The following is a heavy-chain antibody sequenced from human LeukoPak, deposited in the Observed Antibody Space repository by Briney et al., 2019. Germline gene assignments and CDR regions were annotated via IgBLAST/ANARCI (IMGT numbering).Heavy chain of an antibody. V-gene: IGHV4-59*01. CDR2: IYYSGST. CDR1: GGSISSYY. CDR3: ARASPYYYDSSGYPFDY. J-gene: IGHJ4*02. Sequence: SETLSLTCTVSGGSISSYYWSRIRQPPGKGLEWIGYIYYSGSTNYNPSLKSRVTISVDTSKNQFSLKLSSVTAADTAVYYCARASPYYYDSSGYPFDYWGQGTLVTVSS. D-gene: IGHD3-22*01.